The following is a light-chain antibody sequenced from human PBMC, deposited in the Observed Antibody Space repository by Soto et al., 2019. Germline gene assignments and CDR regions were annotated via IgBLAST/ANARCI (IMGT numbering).Light chain of an antibody. J-gene: IGKJ3*01. CDR2: AAS. CDR3: QQYGTSPFT. V-gene: IGKV3-20*01. CDR1: QSVSSSY. Sequence: EIVLTQSPGTLSLSPGESATLSCRASQSVSSSYLAWHQQKPGQAPRLLISAASSRATGIPDRFSGSGSGTDFTLTISRLEPEDFAVYYCQQYGTSPFTFGPGTKVDI.